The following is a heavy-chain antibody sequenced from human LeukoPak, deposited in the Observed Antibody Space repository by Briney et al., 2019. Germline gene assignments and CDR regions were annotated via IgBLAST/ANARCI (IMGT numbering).Heavy chain of an antibody. CDR1: GGSFSGYY. V-gene: IGHV4-34*01. J-gene: IGHJ3*02. CDR2: INHSGFI. CDR3: ARGQRAFDI. Sequence: PSETLSLTCDVYGGSFSGYYWSWTRQPPGKGLEWIGEINHSGFINYNSSLKSRVIISADTSKIQFSLKLTSVTAADTAVYYCARGQRAFDIWGQGTMVTVSS.